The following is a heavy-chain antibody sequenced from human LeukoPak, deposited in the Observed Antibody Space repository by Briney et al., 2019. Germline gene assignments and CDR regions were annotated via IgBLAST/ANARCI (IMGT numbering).Heavy chain of an antibody. CDR3: ARDRTYYDFWSAASRGAFDI. Sequence: PSETQSLTCTVSGGSISSGSYYWSWIRQPAGKGLEWIGRIYTSGSTNYNPSLKSRVTISVDTSKNQFSLKLSSVTAADTAVYYCARDRTYYDFWSAASRGAFDIWGQGTMVTVSS. CDR1: GGSISSGSYY. D-gene: IGHD3-3*01. J-gene: IGHJ3*02. V-gene: IGHV4-61*02. CDR2: IYTSGST.